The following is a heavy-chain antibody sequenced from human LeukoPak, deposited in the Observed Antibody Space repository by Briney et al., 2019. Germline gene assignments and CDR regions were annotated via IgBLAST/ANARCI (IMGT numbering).Heavy chain of an antibody. D-gene: IGHD3-3*01. CDR1: GGSISSSSYY. Sequence: PSETLSLTCTVSGGSISSSSYYWGWIRQPPGKGLEWIGSIYYSGSTYYNPSLKSRVTISVDTSKNQFSLKLSSVTAADTAVYYCARSPIVLRFLEWYNWFDPWGQGTLVTVSS. V-gene: IGHV4-39*07. CDR2: IYYSGST. CDR3: ARSPIVLRFLEWYNWFDP. J-gene: IGHJ5*02.